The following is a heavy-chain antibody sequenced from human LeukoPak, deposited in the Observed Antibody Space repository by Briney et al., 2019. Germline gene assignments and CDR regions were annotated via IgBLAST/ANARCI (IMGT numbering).Heavy chain of an antibody. D-gene: IGHD2-2*01. CDR2: ISSSGSTI. Sequence: SRGSLRLSCAASGFTFSDYYMSWIRQAPGKGLEWVSYISSSGSTIYYADSVKGRFTISRDNAKNSLYLQMNSLRAEDTAVYYCARDSRPRRYFDYWGQGTLVTVSS. J-gene: IGHJ4*02. V-gene: IGHV3-11*04. CDR3: ARDSRPRRYFDY. CDR1: GFTFSDYY.